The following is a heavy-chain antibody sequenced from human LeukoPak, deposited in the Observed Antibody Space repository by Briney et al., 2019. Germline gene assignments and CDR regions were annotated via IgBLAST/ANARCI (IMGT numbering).Heavy chain of an antibody. D-gene: IGHD7-27*01. V-gene: IGHV1-2*04. CDR3: ARPQLTGDGIGFDP. J-gene: IGHJ5*02. Sequence: ASVKVSCKASGYTFTGYYMHWVRQAPGQGLEWMGWINPNSGGTNYAQKFQGWVTMTRDTSISTAYMELSRLRSDDTAVYYCARPQLTGDGIGFDPWGQGTLVTVSS. CDR1: GYTFTGYY. CDR2: INPNSGGT.